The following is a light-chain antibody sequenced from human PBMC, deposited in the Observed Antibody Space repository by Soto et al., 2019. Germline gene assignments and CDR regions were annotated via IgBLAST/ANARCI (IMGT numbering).Light chain of an antibody. Sequence: QSALTQPASVSGSPGQSITISCTGTSSDVGGYNYVSWYQQHPGKVPKLMIYDVSSRPSGVSTRFSGSKSGNTASLTISGLQAEDEADYYCSSYTTDNTVVFGGGTKLTVL. CDR1: SSDVGGYNY. J-gene: IGLJ2*01. CDR2: DVS. CDR3: SSYTTDNTVV. V-gene: IGLV2-14*01.